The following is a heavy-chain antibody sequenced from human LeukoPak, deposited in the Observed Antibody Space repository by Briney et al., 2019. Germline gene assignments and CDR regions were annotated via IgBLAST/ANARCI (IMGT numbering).Heavy chain of an antibody. CDR3: ARGRPRNCWFDP. V-gene: IGHV4-34*01. CDR2: INHSGST. CDR1: GGSFSGYY. J-gene: IGHJ5*02. Sequence: SETLSLTCAVYGGSFSGYYCSWIRQPPGKGLEWIGEINHSGSTNYNPSLKSRVTISVDTSKNQFSLKLSSVTAADTAVYYCARGRPRNCWFDPWGPGTLVTVSS. D-gene: IGHD1-1*01.